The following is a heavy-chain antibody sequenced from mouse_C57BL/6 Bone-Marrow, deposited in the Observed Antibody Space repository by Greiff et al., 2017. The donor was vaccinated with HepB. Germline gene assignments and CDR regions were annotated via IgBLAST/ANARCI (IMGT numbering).Heavy chain of an antibody. CDR3: ARDNYSFYFDV. CDR1: GYSITSGYY. J-gene: IGHJ1*03. D-gene: IGHD2-12*01. Sequence: DVKLVESGPGLVKPSQSLSLTCSVTGYSITSGYYWNWIRQFPGNKLEWMGYISYDGSNNYNPSLKNRISITRDTSKNQFFLKLNSVTTEDTATYYCARDNYSFYFDVWGTGTTVTVSS. V-gene: IGHV3-6*01. CDR2: ISYDGSN.